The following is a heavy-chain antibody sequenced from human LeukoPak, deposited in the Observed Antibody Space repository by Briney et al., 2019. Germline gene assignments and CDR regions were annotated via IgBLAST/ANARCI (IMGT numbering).Heavy chain of an antibody. CDR3: ARGNYDFWSGTTNYYFDY. CDR1: GGSFSGYY. J-gene: IGHJ4*02. D-gene: IGHD3-3*01. CDR2: INHSGST. V-gene: IGHV4-34*01. Sequence: SETLSLTCAVYGGSFSGYYWSWIRQPPGKGLEWIGEINHSGSTNYNPSLKSRVTISGDTSKNQFSLKLSSVAAADTAVYYCARGNYDFWSGTTNYYFDYWGQGTLVTVSS.